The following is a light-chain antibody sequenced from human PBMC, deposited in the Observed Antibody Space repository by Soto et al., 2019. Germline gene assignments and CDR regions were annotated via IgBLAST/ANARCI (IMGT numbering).Light chain of an antibody. CDR1: QSVRSNY. Sequence: EIVLTQSPGTLSLSPGERATLSCRASQSVRSNYLAWYQQKPVQAPRLLIYGASSRATGIPDRFSGTGSGTDFTLTISRLVPEDFAVYYCQQYGCSPYTFGQGTKLEIK. CDR2: GAS. CDR3: QQYGCSPYT. J-gene: IGKJ2*01. V-gene: IGKV3-20*01.